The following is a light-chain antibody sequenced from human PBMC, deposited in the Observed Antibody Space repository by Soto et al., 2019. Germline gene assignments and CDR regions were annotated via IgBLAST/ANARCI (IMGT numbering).Light chain of an antibody. J-gene: IGKJ5*01. Sequence: EIVLTQSPATLSLSPGERATLSCRASQIVSNYLAWYQQKPGQAPRLLIYDASKRATGTPARFSGSGSTTDFTLTISSLEPEDFAVYYCQQRSTWRTFGQGTRLEIK. CDR1: QIVSNY. V-gene: IGKV3-11*01. CDR2: DAS. CDR3: QQRSTWRT.